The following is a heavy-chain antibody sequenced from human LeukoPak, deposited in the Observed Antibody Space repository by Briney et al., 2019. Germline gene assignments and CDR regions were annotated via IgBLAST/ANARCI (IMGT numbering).Heavy chain of an antibody. CDR1: GLTFSSYA. V-gene: IGHV3-53*01. CDR2: IYSGGST. D-gene: IGHD3-22*01. CDR3: ASDGGYYDSSGLDY. J-gene: IGHJ4*02. Sequence: GGSLRLSCAASGLTFSSYAMTWVRQAPGKGLEWVSVIYSGGSTYYADSVKGRFTISRDNSKNTLYLQMNSLRAEDTAVYYCASDGGYYDSSGLDYWGQGTLVTVSS.